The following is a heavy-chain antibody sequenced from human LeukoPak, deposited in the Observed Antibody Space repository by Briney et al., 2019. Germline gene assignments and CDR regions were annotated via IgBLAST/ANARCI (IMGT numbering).Heavy chain of an antibody. Sequence: GGSLRLSCAASGFTFDDSGLSWVRPAPGQGVEWVAGVNLNGCSTGYADSVKGRFTIFSDNAKNSMYLQMNSLGVDATALYYCARNVADCSSGSCYKMDYWGQGTLVTVSS. D-gene: IGHD2-15*01. J-gene: IGHJ4*02. CDR3: ARNVADCSSGSCYKMDY. CDR2: VNLNGCST. V-gene: IGHV3-20*04. CDR1: GFTFDDSG.